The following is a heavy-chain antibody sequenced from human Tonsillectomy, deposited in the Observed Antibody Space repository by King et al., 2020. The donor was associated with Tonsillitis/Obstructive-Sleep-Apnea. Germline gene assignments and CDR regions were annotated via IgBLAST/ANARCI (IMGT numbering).Heavy chain of an antibody. Sequence: QLVQSGGGLVQPGGSLRLSCAASGFTFSNYAMSWVRQAPGKGLEWVSDISSSGGRTYYADSVKGRFPISRDNSKSTLYLQMNSLRAEDTAVYYCARQPLRLVAHQLLYTGLDYWGQGTLVTVSS. V-gene: IGHV3-23*04. CDR1: GFTFSNYA. J-gene: IGHJ4*02. D-gene: IGHD2-2*02. CDR2: ISSSGGRT. CDR3: ARQPLRLVAHQLLYTGLDY.